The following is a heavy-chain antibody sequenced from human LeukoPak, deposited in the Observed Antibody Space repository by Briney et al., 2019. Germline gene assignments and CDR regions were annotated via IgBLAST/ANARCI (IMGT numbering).Heavy chain of an antibody. V-gene: IGHV4-39*07. CDR3: ARRAVAGYFDY. Sequence: SETLSLTCTVSGDSISSSSYYWGWIRQPPGKGLEWIGIIYYSGSTYYNPSLKSRVTISVDTSKNQFSLKLSSVTAADTAVYYCARRAVAGYFDYWGQGTLVTVSS. CDR1: GDSISSSSYY. D-gene: IGHD6-19*01. J-gene: IGHJ4*02. CDR2: IYYSGST.